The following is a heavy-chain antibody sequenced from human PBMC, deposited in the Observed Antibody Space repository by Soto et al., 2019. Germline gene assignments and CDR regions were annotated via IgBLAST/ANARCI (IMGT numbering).Heavy chain of an antibody. CDR1: GESLSGYY. J-gene: IGHJ6*02. CDR3: ARTRNLDV. V-gene: IGHV4-34*01. CDR2: INYSGNT. Sequence: QVQIQQWGAGLLKPSETLSLTCAVYGESLSGYYGNWTRPSPGKGLEWIGEINYSGNTNYNPSLKSRVTISIDTSKNQFSLKLSSVAAADTAVYYCARTRNLDVWGQGTTVIVSS. D-gene: IGHD1-1*01.